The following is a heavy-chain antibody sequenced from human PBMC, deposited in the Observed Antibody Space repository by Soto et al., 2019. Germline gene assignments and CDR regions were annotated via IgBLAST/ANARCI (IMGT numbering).Heavy chain of an antibody. J-gene: IGHJ4*02. D-gene: IGHD2-21*02. CDR1: GYTFTSYG. Sequence: GASVKVSCKASGYTFTSYGISWVRQAPGQGLEWMGWISAYNGTANYAQKFQGRVTITADESTSTAYMELSSLRSEDTAVYYCASTPAGIVVVTAYWPYWGQGTLVTVSS. CDR3: ASTPAGIVVVTAYWPY. CDR2: ISAYNGTA. V-gene: IGHV1-18*01.